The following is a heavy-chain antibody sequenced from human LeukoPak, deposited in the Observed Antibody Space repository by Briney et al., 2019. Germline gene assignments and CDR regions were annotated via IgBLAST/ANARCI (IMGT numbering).Heavy chain of an antibody. J-gene: IGHJ5*02. V-gene: IGHV4-4*09. D-gene: IGHD2-2*02. CDR3: ARAYREDWFDP. CDR2: IYTSGST. Sequence: PSESLSLTCTVSGGSISSYYWHWIRQPPGKGLEWIGYIYTSGSTNYNPSLKRRVPISVDTSKNQFSLKLSSVTAADTAVYYCARAYREDWFDPWGQGTLVTVSS. CDR1: GGSISSYY.